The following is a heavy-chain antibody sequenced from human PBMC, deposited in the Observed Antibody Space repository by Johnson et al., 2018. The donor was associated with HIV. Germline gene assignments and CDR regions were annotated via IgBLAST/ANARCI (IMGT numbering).Heavy chain of an antibody. V-gene: IGHV3-74*02. J-gene: IGHJ3*02. CDR2: INSDGSST. CDR1: GFTFSAYW. D-gene: IGHD1-26*01. Sequence: VQLVESGGGLVQPGGSLRLSCAASGFTFSAYWMHWVRQAPGQGLVWVSRINSDGSSTSYADSVKGRFTISRDNSKNTLYLQMNSLRAGDTAVYYCARALGATYAFDIWGQGTMVTVSS. CDR3: ARALGATYAFDI.